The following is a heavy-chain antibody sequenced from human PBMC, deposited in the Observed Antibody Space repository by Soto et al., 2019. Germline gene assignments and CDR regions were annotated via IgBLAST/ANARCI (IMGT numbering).Heavy chain of an antibody. CDR2: ISGGGGSI. CDR3: AKGKSSNYVSHAFDV. J-gene: IGHJ3*01. V-gene: IGHV3-23*01. CDR1: GFNFNTYA. D-gene: IGHD3-10*02. Sequence: EVQVLESGGGLVQPGGSLRLSCAASGFNFNTYAMSWVRQAPGKGLEWVSGISGGGGSIHYVDSVKGRFTISRDNSKNTLYLQMNSLRGEDTAVYYCAKGKSSNYVSHAFDVWGQGTMVTFSS.